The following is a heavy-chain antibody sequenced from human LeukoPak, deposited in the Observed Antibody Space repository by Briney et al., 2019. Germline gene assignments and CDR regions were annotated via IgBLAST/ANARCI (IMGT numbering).Heavy chain of an antibody. CDR3: ARDRGYSCGY. V-gene: IGHV3-11*05. D-gene: IGHD5-18*01. CDR2: ISSSGTYT. Sequence: TGGSLRLSCAASGFTFSDFYLSWIRQAPGRGLEWISYISSSGTYTNYADSVKGRFTISRDNAKNSLYLQMNSLRAEDTAVYYCARDRGYSCGYWGQGTLVTVSS. J-gene: IGHJ4*02. CDR1: GFTFSDFY.